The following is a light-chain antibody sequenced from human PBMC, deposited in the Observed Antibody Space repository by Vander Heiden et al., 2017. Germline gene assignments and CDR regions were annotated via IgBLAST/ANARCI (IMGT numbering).Light chain of an antibody. J-gene: IGKJ2*01. CDR3: QQCTNWPPEYT. CDR1: QSVNY. V-gene: IGKV3-11*01. CDR2: GAS. Sequence: ERVFTQSPATLSLPPGESATLSCRALQSVNYFAWYQQKPGQAPRLLIYGASNRATGIPARFSGSGSGADFTLTISSLEPEDSAIYYCQQCTNWPPEYTFGQGTKLEIK.